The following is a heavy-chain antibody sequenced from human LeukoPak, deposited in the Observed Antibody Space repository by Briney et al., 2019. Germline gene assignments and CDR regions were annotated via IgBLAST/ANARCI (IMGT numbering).Heavy chain of an antibody. CDR3: TRPGYCSSTSCPDY. Sequence: GSLKLSCAASGFTFSGSAMHWVRQASGKGLEWVGRIRSKANSYATAYAASVKGRFAISRDDSKNTAYLQMNSLKTEDTAVYYCTRPGYCSSTSCPDYWGQGTLVTVSS. V-gene: IGHV3-73*01. CDR2: IRSKANSYAT. D-gene: IGHD2-2*01. CDR1: GFTFSGSA. J-gene: IGHJ4*02.